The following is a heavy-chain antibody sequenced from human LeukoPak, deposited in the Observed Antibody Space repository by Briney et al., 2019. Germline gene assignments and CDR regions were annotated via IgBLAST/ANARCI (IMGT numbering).Heavy chain of an antibody. CDR2: ISSSSSTI. Sequence: GGSLRLSCAASGFTFSSYSMNWVRQAPGRGLEWVSYISSSSSTIYYADSVKGRFTISRDNDKTSVYLQMNSLSAEATAVYYCARHHKNRRLQWDIDYWGQGTLVTVSS. CDR3: ARHHKNRRLQWDIDY. D-gene: IGHD2-2*01. CDR1: GFTFSSYS. J-gene: IGHJ4*02. V-gene: IGHV3-48*04.